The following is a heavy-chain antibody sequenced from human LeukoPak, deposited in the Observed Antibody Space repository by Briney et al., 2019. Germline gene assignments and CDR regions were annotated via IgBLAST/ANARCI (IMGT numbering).Heavy chain of an antibody. V-gene: IGHV3-66*01. Sequence: GESLRLSCAASGFTVSSSYMSWVRQAPGKGPEWVSVIYTGGTAYYADSVKGRFTISRDTSKNTLHLQMTSLRVEDTAVYYCVRDLGSYFNYWGQGTLVTVSS. CDR2: IYTGGTA. CDR3: VRDLGSYFNY. D-gene: IGHD1-26*01. J-gene: IGHJ4*02. CDR1: GFTVSSSY.